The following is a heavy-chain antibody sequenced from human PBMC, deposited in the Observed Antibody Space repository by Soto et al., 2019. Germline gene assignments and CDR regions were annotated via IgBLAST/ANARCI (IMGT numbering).Heavy chain of an antibody. CDR2: INPSGGST. CDR3: ARMTTVTPKQAVFDP. CDR1: GYTLTSYY. J-gene: IGHJ5*02. D-gene: IGHD4-4*01. Sequence: ASVKVSCKASGYTLTSYYMHWVRQATGKGLEWMGIINPSGGSTSYAQKFQGRVTMTRDTSTSTVYMELSSLRSEDTAVYYCARMTTVTPKQAVFDPWGQGTLVTVSS. V-gene: IGHV1-46*03.